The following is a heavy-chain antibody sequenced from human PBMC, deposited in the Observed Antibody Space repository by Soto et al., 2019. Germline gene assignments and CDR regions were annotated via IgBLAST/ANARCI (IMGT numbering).Heavy chain of an antibody. CDR2: ISAYNGNT. CDR1: GYTFTSYG. CDR3: ARDLCAHLIEMWYYLDD. D-gene: IGHD2-21*01. J-gene: IGHJ4*02. Sequence: ASVKVSCKASGYTFTSYGISWVRQAPGQGLEWMGWISAYNGNTNYAQKLQGRVTMTTDTSTSTAYMELRSLRSDDTAVYYCARDLCAHLIEMWYYLDDWGKGTLVTVSS. V-gene: IGHV1-18*01.